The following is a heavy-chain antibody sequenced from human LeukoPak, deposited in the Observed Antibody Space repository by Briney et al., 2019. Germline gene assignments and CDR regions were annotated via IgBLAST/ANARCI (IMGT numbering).Heavy chain of an antibody. CDR3: VRGEWELLSHYWYFDL. CDR1: GGSVSSGSYY. D-gene: IGHD1-26*01. CDR2: IYYSGST. J-gene: IGHJ2*01. V-gene: IGHV4-61*01. Sequence: SETLSLTCTVSGGSVSSGSYYWSWIRQPPGKGLEWIGYIYYSGSTNYNPSLKSRVTISVDTSKNQFSLQLNSVTPEDTAVYYCVRGEWELLSHYWYFDLWGRGTLVTVSS.